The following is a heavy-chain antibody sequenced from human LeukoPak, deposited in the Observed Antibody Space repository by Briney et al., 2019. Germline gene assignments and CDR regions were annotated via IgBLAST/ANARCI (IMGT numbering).Heavy chain of an antibody. Sequence: GGSLRLSCAASGFTFDDYGMSWVRQAPGKGLEWVSGINWNGGSTGYADSVKGRFTISRDNARNSLYLQMNSLRAEDTAVYYCARDKQWLVRGGFDYWGQGTLVTVSS. CDR3: ARDKQWLVRGGFDY. D-gene: IGHD6-19*01. CDR2: INWNGGST. J-gene: IGHJ4*02. CDR1: GFTFDDYG. V-gene: IGHV3-20*04.